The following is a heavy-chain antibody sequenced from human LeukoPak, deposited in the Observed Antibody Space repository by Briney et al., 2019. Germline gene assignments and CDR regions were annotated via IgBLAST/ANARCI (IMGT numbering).Heavy chain of an antibody. CDR3: AGPLYNGYHPWGY. CDR2: IYYSGST. J-gene: IGHJ4*02. D-gene: IGHD1-14*01. Sequence: SETLSLTCTVSGGSISSSSYYWGWIRQPPGKGLEWIGSIYYSGSTYYNPSLKSRVTISVDTSKNQFSLKLSSVTAADTAVYYCAGPLYNGYHPWGYWGQGTLVTVSS. V-gene: IGHV4-39*01. CDR1: GGSISSSSYY.